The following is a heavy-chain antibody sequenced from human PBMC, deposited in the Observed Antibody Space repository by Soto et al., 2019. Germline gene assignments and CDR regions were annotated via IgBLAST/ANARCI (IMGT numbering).Heavy chain of an antibody. D-gene: IGHD3-22*01. Sequence: GASVKVSCKVSGYTLTELSMHWVRQAPGKGLEWMGGFDPEDGETIYAQKFQGRVTMTEDTSTDTAYMELSSLRSEDTAVYYCATDQDRGDSSGLVFDYWGQGTLVTVSS. V-gene: IGHV1-24*01. J-gene: IGHJ4*02. CDR1: GYTLTELS. CDR2: FDPEDGET. CDR3: ATDQDRGDSSGLVFDY.